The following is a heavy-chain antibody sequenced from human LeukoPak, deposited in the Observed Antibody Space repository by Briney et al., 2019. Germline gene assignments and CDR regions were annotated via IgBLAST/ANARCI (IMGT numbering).Heavy chain of an antibody. CDR3: ARDYDSFDY. CDR2: NSDGSST. V-gene: IGHV3-74*01. D-gene: IGHD5-12*01. Sequence: PGGSLRLSCAASGCTFSSYWMHWVRQAPGKGLVWVSRNSDGSSTSYADSVKGRFTISRDNAKNTLYLQMNSLRAEDTAVYYCARDYDSFDYWGQGTLVTVSS. CDR1: GCTFSSYW. J-gene: IGHJ4*02.